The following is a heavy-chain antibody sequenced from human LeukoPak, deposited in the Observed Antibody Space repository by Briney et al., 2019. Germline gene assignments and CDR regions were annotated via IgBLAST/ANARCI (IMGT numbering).Heavy chain of an antibody. CDR2: ISGSGGST. J-gene: IGHJ4*02. CDR1: GFTFNSYA. D-gene: IGHD3-10*01. Sequence: GGSLRLSCAASGFTFNSYAMSWVRQAPGKGPESVSAISGSGGSTYYADPVQGRFTISRDNSKNTLYVQMNSLRDEDTAVYYGAKGRSGEELWFGELSDYFDYWGQGTLVTVSS. CDR3: AKGRSGEELWFGELSDYFDY. V-gene: IGHV3-23*01.